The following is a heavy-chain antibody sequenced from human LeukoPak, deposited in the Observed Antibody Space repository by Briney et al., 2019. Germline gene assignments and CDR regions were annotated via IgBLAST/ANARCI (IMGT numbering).Heavy chain of an antibody. CDR3: ARGVVRGVFDY. CDR1: GGSISSYY. V-gene: IGHV4-59*01. CDR2: ICYSGST. J-gene: IGHJ4*02. D-gene: IGHD3-10*01. Sequence: SETLSLTCTVSGGSISSYYWSWIRQPPGKGLEWIGYICYSGSTNYNPSLKSRVTISVDTSKNQFSLKLSSVTAADTAVYYCARGVVRGVFDYWGQGTLVTVSS.